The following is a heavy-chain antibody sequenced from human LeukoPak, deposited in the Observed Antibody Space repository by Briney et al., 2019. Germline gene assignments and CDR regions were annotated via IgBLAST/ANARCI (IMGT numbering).Heavy chain of an antibody. V-gene: IGHV4-39*07. D-gene: IGHD3/OR15-3a*01. CDR2: IYYSGST. CDR3: ARARTGWFDP. J-gene: IGHJ5*02. Sequence: WIGSIYYSGSTYYNPSLKSRVTISVDTSKNQFSLKLSSVTAADTAVYYCARARTGWFDPWGQGTLVTVSS.